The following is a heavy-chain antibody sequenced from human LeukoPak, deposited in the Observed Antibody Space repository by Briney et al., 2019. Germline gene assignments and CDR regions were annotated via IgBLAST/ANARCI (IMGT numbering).Heavy chain of an antibody. CDR3: ARTPSGGWFDP. V-gene: IGHV4-59*08. J-gene: IGHJ5*02. CDR1: GGSISSYY. Sequence: PSETLSLTCTVSGGSISSYYWSWIRQPPGKGLEWIGYIYYSGSTNYNPSLKSRVTISVDTSKNQFSLKLSSVTAADTAVYYCARTPSGGWFDPWGQGTLVTASS. CDR2: IYYSGST.